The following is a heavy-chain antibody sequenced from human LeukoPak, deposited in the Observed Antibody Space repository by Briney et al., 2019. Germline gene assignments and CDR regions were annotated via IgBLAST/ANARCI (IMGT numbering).Heavy chain of an antibody. D-gene: IGHD1-26*01. CDR3: AKVLVGAKSPYAFDI. CDR1: GLTFSSYA. CDR2: ISGSGGST. J-gene: IGHJ3*02. Sequence: PGGSLRLSCAASGLTFSSYAMSWVRQPPGKGLEWVSAISGSGGSTYYADSVKGRFTISRDNSKKTQYLQMNSLRAEDTAVYYCAKVLVGAKSPYAFDIWGQGTMVTVSS. V-gene: IGHV3-23*01.